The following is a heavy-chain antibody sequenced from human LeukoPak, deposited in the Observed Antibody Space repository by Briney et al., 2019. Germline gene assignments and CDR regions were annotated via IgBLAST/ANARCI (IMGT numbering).Heavy chain of an antibody. CDR1: GGSFSGYY. D-gene: IGHD4-23*01. Sequence: PSETLSLTCAVYGGSFSGYYWSWIRQPPGKGLEWIGEINHSGSTNYNPSLKSRVTISVDTSKNQFSLKLSSVTAADTAVYYCARGGYGGGTTFDYWGQGTLVIVSS. CDR3: ARGGYGGGTTFDY. V-gene: IGHV4-34*01. CDR2: INHSGST. J-gene: IGHJ4*02.